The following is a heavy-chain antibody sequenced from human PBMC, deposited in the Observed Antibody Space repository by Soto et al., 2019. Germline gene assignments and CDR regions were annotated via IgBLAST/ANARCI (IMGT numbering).Heavy chain of an antibody. CDR1: GFSLSTSGVG. J-gene: IGHJ3*02. V-gene: IGHV2-5*02. D-gene: IGHD3-9*01. CDR3: AHRHVLSYDILTGAGDALDI. CDR2: IYWDDDK. Sequence: QITLKESGPTLVKPTQTLTLTCTFSGFSLSTSGVGVGWIRQPPGKALEWLALIYWDDDKRYSPSLKSRLTITKDTSNIQVVLTMTNMDPVDTATYYCAHRHVLSYDILTGAGDALDIWGQGTMVTVSS.